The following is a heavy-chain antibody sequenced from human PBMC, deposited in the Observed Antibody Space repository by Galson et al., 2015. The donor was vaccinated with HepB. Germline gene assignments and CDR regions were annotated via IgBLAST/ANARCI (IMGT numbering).Heavy chain of an antibody. CDR3: AKDGSGSYYNGDY. D-gene: IGHD3-10*01. CDR2: ISYDGSNK. J-gene: IGHJ4*02. Sequence: SLRLSCAASGFTFSSYGMHWVRQAPGKGLEWVAVISYDGSNKYYADSVKGRFTISRDNSKNTLYLQMNSLRAEDTAVYYCAKDGSGSYYNGDYWGQGTLVTVSS. CDR1: GFTFSSYG. V-gene: IGHV3-30*18.